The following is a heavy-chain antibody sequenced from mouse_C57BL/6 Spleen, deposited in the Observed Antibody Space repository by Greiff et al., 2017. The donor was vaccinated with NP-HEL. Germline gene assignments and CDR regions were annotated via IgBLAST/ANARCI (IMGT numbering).Heavy chain of an antibody. D-gene: IGHD2-1*01. Sequence: VQLQESGAELVRPGASVTLSCKASGYTFTDYEMHWVKQTPVHGLEWIGAIDPETGGTAYNQKFKGKAILTADKSSSTAYMELRSLTSEDFAVYYCTIYYGNLYYFDYWGQGTTLTVSS. V-gene: IGHV1-15*01. CDR3: TIYYGNLYYFDY. CDR2: IDPETGGT. CDR1: GYTFTDYE. J-gene: IGHJ2*01.